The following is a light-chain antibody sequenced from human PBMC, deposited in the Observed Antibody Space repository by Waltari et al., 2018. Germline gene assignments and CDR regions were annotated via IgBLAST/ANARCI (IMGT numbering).Light chain of an antibody. J-gene: IGLJ7*01. CDR1: SSNIGNNY. V-gene: IGLV1-51*02. CDR2: EDS. Sequence: QSVLTPPPSVSADPGQRVTIYCSGGSSNIGNNYVSWYRQFPGTAPKLLIYEDSERPSGIPGRFSGSKSGTSATLDITGLQAGDEADYYCGTWDSSLSGAVFGGGTHLTVL. CDR3: GTWDSSLSGAV.